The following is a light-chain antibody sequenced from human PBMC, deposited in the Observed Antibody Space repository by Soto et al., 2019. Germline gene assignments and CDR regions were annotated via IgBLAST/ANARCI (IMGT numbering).Light chain of an antibody. Sequence: QLVLTQSPSASASLEASVTVTCTLSSGHSSNAVAWHQQQPEKGPRYLMRLNSDGSHSKGDGIPDRFTGSSSGADRYLTISSLQSEDEADYYCQTWGTGIVVFGGGTKLTVL. CDR2: LNSDGSH. CDR1: SGHSSNA. J-gene: IGLJ3*02. CDR3: QTWGTGIVV. V-gene: IGLV4-69*01.